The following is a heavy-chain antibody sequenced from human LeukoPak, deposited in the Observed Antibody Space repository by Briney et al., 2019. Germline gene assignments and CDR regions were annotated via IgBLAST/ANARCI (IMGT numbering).Heavy chain of an antibody. D-gene: IGHD3-10*01. Sequence: GGSLRLSCAASGFTFSSYAMSWVRQAPRKGLECISGFSGSGGSTYYADSVKGRFTISRDNSKNTLYLQMNSLRAEDTAVYYCAKESDPFRWFGEFNVKLPRPIRHYYFDSWGQGTLVTVSS. J-gene: IGHJ4*02. CDR1: GFTFSSYA. CDR3: AKESDPFRWFGEFNVKLPRPIRHYYFDS. V-gene: IGHV3-23*01. CDR2: FSGSGGST.